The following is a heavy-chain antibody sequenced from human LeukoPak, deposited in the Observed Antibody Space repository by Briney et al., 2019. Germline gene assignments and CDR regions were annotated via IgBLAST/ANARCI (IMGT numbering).Heavy chain of an antibody. D-gene: IGHD6-19*01. CDR3: ARWYSSGWYYFDY. CDR1: GGSISSSNW. Sequence: KPSGTLSLTCAVSGGSISSSNWWSWVRQPPGKGLEWIGEIYHSGSTNYNPSLKSRVTISVDKSKNQFSLKLSSATAADTAVYYCARWYSSGWYYFDYWGQGTLVTVSS. V-gene: IGHV4-4*02. CDR2: IYHSGST. J-gene: IGHJ4*02.